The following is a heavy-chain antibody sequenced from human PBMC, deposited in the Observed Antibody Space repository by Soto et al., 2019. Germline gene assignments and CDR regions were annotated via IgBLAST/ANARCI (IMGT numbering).Heavy chain of an antibody. D-gene: IGHD6-19*01. CDR2: INPNSGGT. V-gene: IGHV1-2*04. CDR1: GYTFTGYY. Sequence: ASVKVSCKASGYTFTGYYMHWVRQAPGQGLEWMGWINPNSGGTNYAQKFQGWVTMTRDTSISTAYMELSRLRSDDTAVYYCARASIAVAPRYGMDVWGQGTTVTVS. CDR3: ARASIAVAPRYGMDV. J-gene: IGHJ6*02.